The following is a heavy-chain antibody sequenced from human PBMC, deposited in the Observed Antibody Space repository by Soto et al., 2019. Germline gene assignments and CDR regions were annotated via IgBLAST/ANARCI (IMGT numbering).Heavy chain of an antibody. CDR3: ARDEVGGDSEDYYGMDV. J-gene: IGHJ6*02. CDR1: GYTFTSYG. V-gene: IGHV1-18*01. Sequence: ASVKVSCKASGYTFTSYGISWVRQAPGQGLEWMGWIGAYNGNTNYAQKLQGRVTMTTDTSTSTAYMELRSLRSDDTAVYYCARDEVGGDSEDYYGMDVWGQGTTVTVSS. CDR2: IGAYNGNT. D-gene: IGHD2-21*02.